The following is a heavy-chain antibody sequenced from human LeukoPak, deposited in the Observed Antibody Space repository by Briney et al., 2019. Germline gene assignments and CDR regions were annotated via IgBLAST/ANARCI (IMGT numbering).Heavy chain of an antibody. J-gene: IGHJ3*02. CDR3: ARAGYYDSSGYPDAFDI. Sequence: SETLSLTCTVSGGSISSGGYYWSWIRQHPGKGLEWIGYIYYSGSTYYNPSLKSRVTISVDTSKNQFSLKLSSVTAADTAVYYCARAGYYDSSGYPDAFDIWGQGTMVTVSS. D-gene: IGHD3-22*01. V-gene: IGHV4-31*03. CDR2: IYYSGST. CDR1: GGSISSGGYY.